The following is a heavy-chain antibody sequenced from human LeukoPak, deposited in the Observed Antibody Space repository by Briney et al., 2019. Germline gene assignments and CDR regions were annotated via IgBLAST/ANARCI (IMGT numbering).Heavy chain of an antibody. CDR3: ARHYYDSSGYYSCDY. D-gene: IGHD3-22*01. CDR1: GFTFSSYS. V-gene: IGHV3-21*06. CDR2: IISSGSYM. Sequence: GGSLTLSCAASGFTFSSYSMNWVRQAPGKGLEWVSSIISSGSYMYYADSVKGRFTISRDNAKNSLYLQMNSLRAEDTGVYYCARHYYDSSGYYSCDYWGQGTLVTVSS. J-gene: IGHJ4*02.